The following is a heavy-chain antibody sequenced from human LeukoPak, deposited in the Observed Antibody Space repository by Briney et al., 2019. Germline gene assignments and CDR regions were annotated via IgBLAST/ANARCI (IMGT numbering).Heavy chain of an antibody. D-gene: IGHD3-22*01. CDR3: ARGLNGADSYDSSGYYYFDY. Sequence: PSETLSLTCAVYGGSFSGYYWSWIRQPPGKGLEWSGEINHSGSTNYNPSLKSRVTISVDTSKNQFSLKLSSVTAADTAVYYCARGLNGADSYDSSGYYYFDYWGQGTLVTVSS. J-gene: IGHJ4*02. V-gene: IGHV4-34*01. CDR1: GGSFSGYY. CDR2: INHSGST.